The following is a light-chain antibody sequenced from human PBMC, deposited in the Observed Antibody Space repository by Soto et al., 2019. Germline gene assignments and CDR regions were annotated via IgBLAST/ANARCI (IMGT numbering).Light chain of an antibody. CDR1: QDINTY. CDR3: QQRSNWTIT. Sequence: EIVLTQSPATLSLSPGERATLSCRASQDINTYLAWHQQKPGQAPRILIYDASNREKGIPARFSGSGSGTEFTLTISSLEPEDFAVYYCQQRSNWTITFGQGTRLEIK. V-gene: IGKV3D-11*01. CDR2: DAS. J-gene: IGKJ5*01.